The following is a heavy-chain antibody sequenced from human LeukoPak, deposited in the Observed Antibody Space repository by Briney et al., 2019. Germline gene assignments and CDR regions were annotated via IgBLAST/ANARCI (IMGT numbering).Heavy chain of an antibody. CDR3: AKGAGPPWFDP. CDR1: GGSISSGNYY. J-gene: IGHJ5*02. V-gene: IGHV4-61*02. D-gene: IGHD6-19*01. CDR2: MSSSGIS. Sequence: SETLSLTCTVSGGSISSGNYYWGWIRQPAGKGLEWIGRMSSSGISTYSPSLKSRVTISIDTSRNQFSMNLNSVTAADTAVYYCAKGAGPPWFDPWGQGTLVTVSS.